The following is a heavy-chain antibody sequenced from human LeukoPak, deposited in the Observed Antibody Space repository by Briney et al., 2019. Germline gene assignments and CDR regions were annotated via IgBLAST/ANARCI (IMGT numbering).Heavy chain of an antibody. J-gene: IGHJ5*02. V-gene: IGHV3-30*03. CDR3: GRDRGASGAS. D-gene: IGHD1-26*01. CDR2: ISYDGSNK. CDR1: GFTFSSYG. Sequence: SGGSLRLSCAASGFTFSSYGMHWVRQAPGKGLEWVAVISYDGSNKYYADSVKGRFTISRDSSTNTLHLQLSSLRADDTAVYYCGRDRGASGASWGQGTLVTVSS.